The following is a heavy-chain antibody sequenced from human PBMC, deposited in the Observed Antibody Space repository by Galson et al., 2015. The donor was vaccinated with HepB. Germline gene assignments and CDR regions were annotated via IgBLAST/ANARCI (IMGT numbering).Heavy chain of an antibody. CDR1: GFTFSTYW. CDR2: INQDGSVK. Sequence: LRLSCAASGFTFSTYWMSWVRQAPGKGLEWVANINQDGSVKNYVDSVKGRFTISRDNAKNSLYLQVISLRAEDTAVYYCARFVYFDRFDNWGQGTLVTVSS. V-gene: IGHV3-7*03. D-gene: IGHD3-9*01. J-gene: IGHJ4*02. CDR3: ARFVYFDRFDN.